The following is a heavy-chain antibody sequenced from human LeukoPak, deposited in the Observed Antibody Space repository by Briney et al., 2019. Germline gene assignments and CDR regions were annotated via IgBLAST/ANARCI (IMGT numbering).Heavy chain of an antibody. D-gene: IGHD6-13*01. CDR2: IYTSGST. CDR1: GGSISSGSYY. CDR3: ARELISRYSSSWYYFDY. Sequence: PSETLSLTCTVSGGSISSGSYYWSWIRQPAGKGLEWIARIYTSGSTNYNPSLKSRVTISVDTSKNQFSLKLSSVTAADTAVHYCARELISRYSSSWYYFDYWGQGTLVTVSS. J-gene: IGHJ4*02. V-gene: IGHV4-61*02.